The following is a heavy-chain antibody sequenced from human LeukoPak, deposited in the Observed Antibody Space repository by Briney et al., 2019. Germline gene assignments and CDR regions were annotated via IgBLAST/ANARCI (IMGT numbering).Heavy chain of an antibody. V-gene: IGHV3-74*01. J-gene: IGHJ5*02. CDR1: GFTFSGYW. Sequence: GGSLRLSCVASGFTFSGYWMHWVRQPPGKGLVWVSRIKSDGSMTNYADSVKGRFTISRDNAKNTLYLQMNSLKAEDTAVYYCASQVVGAAFDPWGQGTLVTVSP. CDR2: IKSDGSMT. D-gene: IGHD2-15*01. CDR3: ASQVVGAAFDP.